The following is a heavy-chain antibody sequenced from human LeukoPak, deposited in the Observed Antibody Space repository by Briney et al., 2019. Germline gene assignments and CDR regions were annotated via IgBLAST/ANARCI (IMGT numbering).Heavy chain of an antibody. D-gene: IGHD3-22*01. Sequence: SETLSLPCGVYDGSFSYYKLICIRQAPGKGLEWIGEINHRGDTNCNPSLRSRLNISLNTSKSQVSLKESSVTAADPAVYYCARGGYYDKEAFDIWGQGTMVTVSS. CDR2: INHRGDT. V-gene: IGHV4-34*01. J-gene: IGHJ3*02. CDR3: ARGGYYDKEAFDI. CDR1: DGSFSYYK.